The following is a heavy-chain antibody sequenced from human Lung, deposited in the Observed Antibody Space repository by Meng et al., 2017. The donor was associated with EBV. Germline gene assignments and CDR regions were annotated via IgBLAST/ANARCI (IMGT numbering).Heavy chain of an antibody. D-gene: IGHD6-19*01. CDR2: INTNTGNP. V-gene: IGHV7-4-1*02. J-gene: IGHJ4*02. Sequence: QVQLVESWSGLKNTGASVKVSCNASGYSFTSYAMNWVRQAPGQGLEWMGWINTNTGNPTYAQGFTGRFVFSVDTSVSTAYLQISSLKAEDTAVYYCGTLKYTSGFYGPAYWGQGALVTVSS. CDR1: GYSFTSYA. CDR3: GTLKYTSGFYGPAY.